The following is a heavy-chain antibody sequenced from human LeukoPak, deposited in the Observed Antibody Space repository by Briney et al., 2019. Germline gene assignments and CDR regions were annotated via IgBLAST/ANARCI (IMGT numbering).Heavy chain of an antibody. CDR3: AREIVGGFNPGAY. CDR2: IHRSGST. J-gene: IGHJ4*02. D-gene: IGHD1-14*01. Sequence: SETLSLTCTVPLDSTTSNFWSWVRQPPGKGLEWIGEIHRSGSTNYNPSLQSRVTISIDRSKNQIALELSSVTAADTAVYYCAREIVGGFNPGAYWGQGTLSPSPQ. CDR1: LDSTTSNF. V-gene: IGHV4-4*02.